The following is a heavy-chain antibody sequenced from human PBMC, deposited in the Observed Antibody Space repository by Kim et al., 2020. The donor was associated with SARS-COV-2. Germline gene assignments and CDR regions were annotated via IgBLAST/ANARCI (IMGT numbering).Heavy chain of an antibody. Sequence: SGPTLVRPTQTLTLTCTLSGLSLTTGPMSMSWIRQPPGKALEWLAVIDWDDDKYYSPSLKARLTISKDTSKNQVVLTMTNVDPVDTATYYCSFGAGSFPFDYWGQGTLVTVSS. CDR3: SFGAGSFPFDY. CDR1: GLSLTTGPMS. D-gene: IGHD3-10*01. J-gene: IGHJ4*02. V-gene: IGHV2-70*13. CDR2: IDWDDDK.